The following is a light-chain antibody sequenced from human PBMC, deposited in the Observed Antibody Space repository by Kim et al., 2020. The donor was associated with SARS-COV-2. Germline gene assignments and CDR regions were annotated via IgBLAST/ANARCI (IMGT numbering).Light chain of an antibody. CDR3: QQYGRSPWT. CDR2: AAS. CDR1: QSVRNNY. V-gene: IGKV3-20*01. J-gene: IGKJ1*01. Sequence: DIVLTQSPGTLSLSPGERVTLSCGASQSVRNNYLAWYQQKPGQPPRLLIYAASNRAIGIPDRFTSSESGTDFTLSISNLEPEDSAVYYCQQYGRSPWTFGLGTKVDIK.